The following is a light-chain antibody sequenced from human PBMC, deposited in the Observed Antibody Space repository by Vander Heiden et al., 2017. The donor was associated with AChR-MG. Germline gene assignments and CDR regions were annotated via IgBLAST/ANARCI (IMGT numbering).Light chain of an antibody. CDR2: DVT. J-gene: IGLJ3*02. Sequence: QSALTPPASVSGSPGQSITISCTGTSSDVGAYNYVSWYQQHPGKAPKLMIYDVTNRPSGVSNRFSGSKSGNTASLTISGLQAEDEADYYCSSYTSSSTPWVFGGGTKLTVL. CDR1: SSDVGAYNY. V-gene: IGLV2-14*01. CDR3: SSYTSSSTPWV.